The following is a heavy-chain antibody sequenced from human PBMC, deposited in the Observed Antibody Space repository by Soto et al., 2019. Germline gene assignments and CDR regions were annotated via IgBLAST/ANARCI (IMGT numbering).Heavy chain of an antibody. Sequence: QVQLVQSGAEVKKPGSSVKVSCKASGGTFSSYAISWVRRAPGQGLEWMGGIIPIFGTANYAQKFQGRVTITADESTSTAYMELSSLRSEDTAVYYCARGPISRNSGYGYHYYYYGMDVWGQGTTVTVSS. D-gene: IGHD5-12*01. V-gene: IGHV1-69*01. CDR1: GGTFSSYA. J-gene: IGHJ6*02. CDR2: IIPIFGTA. CDR3: ARGPISRNSGYGYHYYYYGMDV.